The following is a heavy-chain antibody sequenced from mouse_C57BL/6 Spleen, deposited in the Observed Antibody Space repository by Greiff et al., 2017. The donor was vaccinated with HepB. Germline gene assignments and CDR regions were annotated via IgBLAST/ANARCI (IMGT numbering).Heavy chain of an antibody. Sequence: VQLQQSGAELVRPGASVKLSCTASGFNIKDAYMHWVKQRPEQGLAWIGWIDPENGDTEYASKFQGKATITADTSSNTAYLQLSSLTSEDTAVYYCNYGSSFSYAMDYWGQGTSVTVSS. V-gene: IGHV14-4*01. J-gene: IGHJ4*01. D-gene: IGHD1-1*01. CDR2: IDPENGDT. CDR3: NYGSSFSYAMDY. CDR1: GFNIKDAY.